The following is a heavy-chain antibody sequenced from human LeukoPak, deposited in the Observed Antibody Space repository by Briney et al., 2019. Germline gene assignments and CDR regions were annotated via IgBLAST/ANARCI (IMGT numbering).Heavy chain of an antibody. CDR2: IYHSGST. CDR3: ASVVTVTTIDGIDY. D-gene: IGHD4-11*01. CDR1: GYSISSGYY. J-gene: IGHJ4*02. V-gene: IGHV4-38-2*01. Sequence: SETLSLTCAVSGYSISSGYYWGLIRQPPGKGLEWIGSIYHSGSTYYNPSLKSRVTISGDTSKNQFSLKLSCVTAADTAVYYCASVVTVTTIDGIDYWGQGTLVTVSS.